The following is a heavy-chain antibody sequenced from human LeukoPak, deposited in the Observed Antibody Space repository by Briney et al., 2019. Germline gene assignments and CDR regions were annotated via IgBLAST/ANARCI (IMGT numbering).Heavy chain of an antibody. D-gene: IGHD2-15*01. V-gene: IGHV3-30-3*01. CDR3: ARVGYCSGGSCYAYYYGMDV. CDR2: ISYDGSNK. Sequence: QAGRSLRLSCAAPGFTFSSYAMHWVRQAPGKGLEWVAVISYDGSNKYYADSVKGRFTISRDNSKNTLYLQMNSLRAEDTAVYYCARVGYCSGGSCYAYYYGMDVWGQGTTVTVSS. J-gene: IGHJ6*02. CDR1: GFTFSSYA.